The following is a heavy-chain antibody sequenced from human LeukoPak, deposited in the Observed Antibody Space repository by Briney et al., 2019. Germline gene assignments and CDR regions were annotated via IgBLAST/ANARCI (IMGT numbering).Heavy chain of an antibody. D-gene: IGHD6-19*01. V-gene: IGHV5-10-1*01. CDR1: GYSFTSYW. J-gene: IGHJ4*02. Sequence: GEALKISCKGSGYSFTSYWISWVRQRAGKGLEWMGRIDPSDSYTTYSPSFQGHVTISADKSISTAYLQWSSLKASDTAMYYCARRVAVAGYYFDYWGQGTLVAVSS. CDR2: IDPSDSYT. CDR3: ARRVAVAGYYFDY.